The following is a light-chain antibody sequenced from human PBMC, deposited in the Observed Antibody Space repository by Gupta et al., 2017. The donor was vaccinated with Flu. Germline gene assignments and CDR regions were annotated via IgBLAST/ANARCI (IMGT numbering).Light chain of an antibody. Sequence: QSTLTLPPSASRPPGQSITISCTGTRSDVGGYSYVSWYQQQPGKAPTIMIYDVTDRPSGISNRFSGSKSGNTASLTISGLQAEDEADYYCDSYTITSTVLFGGGTKLTVL. V-gene: IGLV2-14*03. J-gene: IGLJ3*02. CDR2: DVT. CDR1: RSDVGGYSY. CDR3: DSYTITSTVL.